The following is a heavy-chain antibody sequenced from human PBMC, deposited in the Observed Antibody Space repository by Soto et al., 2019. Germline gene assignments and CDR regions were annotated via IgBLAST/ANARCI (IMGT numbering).Heavy chain of an antibody. V-gene: IGHV4-61*03. Sequence: QVQLQESGPGLVKPSETLSLTCTVSGVSVSSGSFYWSWIRQPPGKGLEWIGYIYNSGGTNYNPSLKNRVTISKDTSDNHFSLKLRSVTAADTAIYYCARDQGYYDTSGYFDYWGHGTLVTVSS. D-gene: IGHD3-22*01. CDR2: IYNSGGT. J-gene: IGHJ4*01. CDR3: ARDQGYYDTSGYFDY. CDR1: GVSVSSGSFY.